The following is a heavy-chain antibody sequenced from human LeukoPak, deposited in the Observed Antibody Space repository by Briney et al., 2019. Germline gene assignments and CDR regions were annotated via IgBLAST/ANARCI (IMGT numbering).Heavy chain of an antibody. CDR1: GLTFSSYW. J-gene: IGHJ4*02. D-gene: IGHD5-12*01. CDR2: INSDGSST. CDR3: ARDHPDIVATIPPY. V-gene: IGHV3-74*01. Sequence: PGGSLRLSCAASGLTFSSYWMHWVRQAPGKGLVWVSRINSDGSSTSYADSVKGRFTISRDNAKNTLYLQMNSLRAEDTAVYYCARDHPDIVATIPPYWGQGTLVTVSS.